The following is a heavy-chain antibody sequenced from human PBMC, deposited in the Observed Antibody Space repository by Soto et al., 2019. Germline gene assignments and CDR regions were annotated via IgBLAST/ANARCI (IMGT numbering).Heavy chain of an antibody. Sequence: QVQLVESGGGVVQPGTSLRLSCAASGFTFSTYGMHWVRQAPGKGLEWVASIHHDGSNTSYADTAKGRFTVSKDNSKNTLFLQMDSLRVGDTAVYFCARWIRSLNSDYWGQGTLLIFSS. D-gene: IGHD2-2*03. CDR3: ARWIRSLNSDY. V-gene: IGHV3-33*01. J-gene: IGHJ4*02. CDR2: IHHDGSNT. CDR1: GFTFSTYG.